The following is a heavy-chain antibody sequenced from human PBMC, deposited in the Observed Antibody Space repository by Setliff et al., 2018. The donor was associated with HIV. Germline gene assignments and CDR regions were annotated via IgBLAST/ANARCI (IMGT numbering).Heavy chain of an antibody. D-gene: IGHD3-10*01. Sequence: ASVKVSCKASGYIFTSYDIHWVRQATGQGLEWMGRMSPKSGNTGNTQKFRGRITMTRDTSTNTAYMELSSLTSDDTAVYYCARGKGVGGVIITGGLDVWGQGTTVTVSS. CDR1: GYIFTSYD. J-gene: IGHJ6*02. CDR2: MSPKSGNT. V-gene: IGHV1-8*02. CDR3: ARGKGVGGVIITGGLDV.